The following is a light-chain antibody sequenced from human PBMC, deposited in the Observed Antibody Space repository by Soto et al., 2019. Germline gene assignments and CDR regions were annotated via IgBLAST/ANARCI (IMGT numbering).Light chain of an antibody. CDR2: WAS. V-gene: IGKV4-1*01. CDR1: QTVLYNSNNKNW. J-gene: IGKJ2*01. CDR3: HQYFATPYT. Sequence: IVMTQSPDSLAVSLGERAAINCKSSQTVLYNSNNKNWLAWYQQKPGQAPKLLIRWASTRESGVPDRFSGSGSGTDFTLTISSLQAEDVAVYYCHQYFATPYTFGQGTALEI.